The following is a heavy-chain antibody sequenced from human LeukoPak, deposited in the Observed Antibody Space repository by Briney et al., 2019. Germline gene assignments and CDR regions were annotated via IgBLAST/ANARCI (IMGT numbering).Heavy chain of an antibody. D-gene: IGHD2-2*01. CDR3: AKDSRREYQLYSSDP. CDR2: ISGSGGST. J-gene: IGHJ5*02. V-gene: IGHV3-23*01. Sequence: GGSLRLSCAASGFTFNGYAMSWVRQAPGKGLERVSAISGSGGSTYYADSVKGRFTISRDNSKNTLYLQMNSLRAEDTAVYYCAKDSRREYQLYSSDPWGQGTLVTVSS. CDR1: GFTFNGYA.